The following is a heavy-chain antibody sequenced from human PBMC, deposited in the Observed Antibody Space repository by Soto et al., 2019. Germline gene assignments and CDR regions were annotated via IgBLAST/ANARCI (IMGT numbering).Heavy chain of an antibody. J-gene: IGHJ6*02. D-gene: IGHD3-16*01. CDR2: MNPNSGNT. CDR1: GYTFTSYD. CDR3: ATAHFPAPYDYVTGYYYYYGMDV. Sequence: ASVKVSCKASGYTFTSYDINWVRQATGQGLEGMGWMNPNSGNTGYAQKFQGRVTMTRNTSISTAYMELRSLRSEDTAVDYCATAHFPAPYDYVTGYYYYYGMDVWGQGTTVTVSS. V-gene: IGHV1-8*01.